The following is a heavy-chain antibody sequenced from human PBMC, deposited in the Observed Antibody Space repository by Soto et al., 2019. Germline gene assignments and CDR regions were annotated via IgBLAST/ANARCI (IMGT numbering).Heavy chain of an antibody. D-gene: IGHD6-13*01. CDR2: IDPSDSYT. J-gene: IGHJ6*02. Sequence: GESLKISCKGSGYSFTSYWISWVRQMPGKGLEWMGRIDPSDSYTNYSPSFQGHVTISADKSISTAYLQWSSLKASDTAMYYCARHGSLSSSYYYYGMDVWGQGTTVTVSS. CDR3: ARHGSLSSSYYYYGMDV. V-gene: IGHV5-10-1*01. CDR1: GYSFTSYW.